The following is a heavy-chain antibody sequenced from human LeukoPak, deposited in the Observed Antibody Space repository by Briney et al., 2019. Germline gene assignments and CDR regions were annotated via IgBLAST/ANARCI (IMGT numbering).Heavy chain of an antibody. D-gene: IGHD6-6*01. CDR3: ARHRAYSSSSPFDY. Sequence: SETLSLTCSVSGGSISSLYWSWIRQPPGKGLEWIGYIYYTGSTNYNPSLKSRVTMVVDMSKNQFSLRLSSVTAADTAVYYCARHRAYSSSSPFDYWGQGTLVTVSS. CDR2: IYYTGST. V-gene: IGHV4-59*08. CDR1: GGSISSLY. J-gene: IGHJ4*02.